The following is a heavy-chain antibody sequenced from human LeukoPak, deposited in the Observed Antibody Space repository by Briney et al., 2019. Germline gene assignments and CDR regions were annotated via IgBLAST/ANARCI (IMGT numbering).Heavy chain of an antibody. J-gene: IGHJ4*02. V-gene: IGHV3-74*01. D-gene: IGHD3-16*01. CDR2: INTDGSST. Sequence: GGSLRLSCAASGFTFSSYWMYWVRQAPGKGLVWVSRINTDGSSTSYADSVKGRFTISRDNAKNTLCLQMNSLRAEDTAVYYCTRGGGGRPFDSWGQGTLVTVSS. CDR3: TRGGGGRPFDS. CDR1: GFTFSSYW.